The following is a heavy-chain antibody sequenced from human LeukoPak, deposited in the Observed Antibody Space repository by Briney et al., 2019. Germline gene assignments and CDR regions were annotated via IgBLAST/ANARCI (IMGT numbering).Heavy chain of an antibody. D-gene: IGHD6-6*01. V-gene: IGHV3-48*01. CDR3: AKCEYSSSTSFDY. CDR1: GFTFSDYT. CDR2: ITRSSSPI. Sequence: GGSLRLSCAASGFTFSDYTMNWVRQAPGKGLEWLSYITRSSSPIYYADSVKGRFTTSRDNAKNSLYLQMNSLRAEDTAVYYCAKCEYSSSTSFDYWGQGTLVTVSS. J-gene: IGHJ4*02.